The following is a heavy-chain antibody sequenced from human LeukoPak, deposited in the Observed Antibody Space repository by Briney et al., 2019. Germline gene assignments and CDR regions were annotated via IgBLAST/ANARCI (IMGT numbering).Heavy chain of an antibody. Sequence: PGGSLRLSCVASGFTFSRYAMNWVRQTPGKGMEWVSLIGTNEQRTHYADSVKGRFTISRDNSKNTLFLQMNSLRAEDTAACYCAKDLDSTDLYDNADWGQGTLVTVSS. CDR1: GFTFSRYA. V-gene: IGHV3-23*01. CDR3: AKDLDSTDLYDNAD. D-gene: IGHD6-19*01. CDR2: IGTNEQRT. J-gene: IGHJ1*01.